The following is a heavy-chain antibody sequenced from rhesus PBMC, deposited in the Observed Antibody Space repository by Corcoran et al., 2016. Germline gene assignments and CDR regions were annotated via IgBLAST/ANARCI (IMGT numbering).Heavy chain of an antibody. CDR1: GYSISSGYY. D-gene: IGHD7-45*01. CDR3: ARRGYLGRHGLDS. V-gene: IGHV4-99*01. Sequence: QVQLQESGPGLVKPSETLSLTCAVSGYSISSGYYWGWIRQPPGKGLEYIGNISGSSGSTYYPPSLRSRVTISKATSKNQFSLKLSSVTAADSAVYYCARRGYLGRHGLDSWGQGVVVTVSS. CDR2: ISGSSGST. J-gene: IGHJ6*01.